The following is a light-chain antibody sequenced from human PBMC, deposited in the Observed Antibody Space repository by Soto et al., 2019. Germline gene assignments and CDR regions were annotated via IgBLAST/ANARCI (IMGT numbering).Light chain of an antibody. CDR3: QSYDSSSLV. Sequence: QSVLTQPPSVSGAPGQRVTISCTGSSSNIGAGYDVHWYQQLPGTAPKLLIYGNSNRPSGVPDRFSGSKSGTSASLAITGLQAEDEADYYCQSYDSSSLVFGGGTKVTVL. CDR2: GNS. V-gene: IGLV1-40*01. J-gene: IGLJ2*01. CDR1: SSNIGAGYD.